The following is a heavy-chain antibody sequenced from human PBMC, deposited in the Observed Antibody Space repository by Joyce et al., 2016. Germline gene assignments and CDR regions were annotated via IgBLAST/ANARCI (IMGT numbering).Heavy chain of an antibody. J-gene: IGHJ4*02. V-gene: IGHV3-7*01. CDR3: VREGKFGSSWFLFFDY. D-gene: IGHD2-2*01. Sequence: GLEWVANIKQDGSVKYYMDSVKGRFTISRDNAKNSVFLQMTSLRAEDTAVYYCVREGKFGSSWFLFFDYWGQGTLVTVSS. CDR2: IKQDGSVK.